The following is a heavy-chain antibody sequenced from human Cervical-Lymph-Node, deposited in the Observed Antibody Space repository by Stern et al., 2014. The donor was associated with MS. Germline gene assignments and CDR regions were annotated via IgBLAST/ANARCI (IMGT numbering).Heavy chain of an antibody. CDR3: ARGDSEAPIYYFDY. V-gene: IGHV1-69*01. J-gene: IGHJ4*02. CDR2: ITPIFDAT. Sequence: VKLVESGAEVKKPGSSVKVSRKTSGGTFSNYAISWVRQAPGQGLEWMGGITPIFDATNYAQKFQGRVTITADESTRTAYMELSSLRSDDTAMYYCARGDSEAPIYYFDYWGQGTLVTVSS. CDR1: GGTFSNYA. D-gene: IGHD2-21*01.